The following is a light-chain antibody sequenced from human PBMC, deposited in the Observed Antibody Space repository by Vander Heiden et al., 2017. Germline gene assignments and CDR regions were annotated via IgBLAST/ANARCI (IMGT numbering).Light chain of an antibody. Sequence: QSALTQPPSVSGSPGQSVTISCTGTSSDVGSYNRVSWYQQPPGTAPKLMIYEVSNRPSGVPDHFSGSKSGNTASLTISGLQAEDEADYYCSSYTSSSTWVFGTGTKVTVL. CDR3: SSYTSSSTWV. J-gene: IGLJ1*01. CDR2: EVS. V-gene: IGLV2-18*02. CDR1: SSDVGSYNR.